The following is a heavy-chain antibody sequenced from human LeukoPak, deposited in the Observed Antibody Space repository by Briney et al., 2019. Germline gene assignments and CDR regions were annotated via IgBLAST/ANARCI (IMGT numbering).Heavy chain of an antibody. CDR2: IIPIFGTA. D-gene: IGHD3-3*01. J-gene: IGHJ4*02. CDR1: GGTFSSYA. Sequence: SVKVSCKASGGTFSSYAISWVRQAPGQGLEWMGVIIPIFGTANYAQKFQGRVTITADESTSTAYMELSSLRSEDTAVYYCAGSGASRPIYWGQGTLVTVSS. CDR3: AGSGASRPIY. V-gene: IGHV1-69*01.